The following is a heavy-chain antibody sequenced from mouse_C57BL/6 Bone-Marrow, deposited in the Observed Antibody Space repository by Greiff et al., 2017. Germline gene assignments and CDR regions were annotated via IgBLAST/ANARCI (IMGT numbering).Heavy chain of an antibody. Sequence: QVQLQQPGAELVRPGTSVKLSCKASGYTFTSYWMHWVKQRPGQGLEWIGVIDPSDSYTNYNQKFKGKATLTVDTSSSTAYMQLSSLTSEDSAVYYCGGSFAYWGQGTLVTVSA. CDR2: IDPSDSYT. V-gene: IGHV1-59*01. J-gene: IGHJ3*01. CDR3: GGSFAY. CDR1: GYTFTSYW.